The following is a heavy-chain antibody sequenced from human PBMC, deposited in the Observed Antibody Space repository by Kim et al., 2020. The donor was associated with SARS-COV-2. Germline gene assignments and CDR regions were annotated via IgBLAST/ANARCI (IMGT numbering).Heavy chain of an antibody. J-gene: IGHJ4*02. D-gene: IGHD5-12*01. CDR3: ARDLRGYSGYDSHY. CDR1: GGTFSSYA. V-gene: IGHV1-69*04. CDR2: IIPILGIA. Sequence: SVKVSCKASGGTFSSYAISWVRQAPGQGLEWMGRIIPILGIANYAQKFQGRVTITADKSTSTAYMELSSLRSEDTAVYYCARDLRGYSGYDSHYWGQGTLVTVSS.